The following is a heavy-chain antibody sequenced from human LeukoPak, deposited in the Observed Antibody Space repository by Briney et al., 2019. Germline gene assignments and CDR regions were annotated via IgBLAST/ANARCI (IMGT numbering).Heavy chain of an antibody. CDR2: IYYSGST. D-gene: IGHD2-15*01. CDR1: GGSISSSSYY. V-gene: IGHV4-39*07. J-gene: IGHJ4*02. CDR3: ARLIPRVVRAGFVDY. Sequence: SETLSLTCTVSGGSISSSSYYWGWIRQPPGKGLEWIGSIYYSGSTYYNPSLKSRVTISVDTSKNQFSLKLSSVTAADTAVYYCARLIPRVVRAGFVDYWGQGTLVTVSS.